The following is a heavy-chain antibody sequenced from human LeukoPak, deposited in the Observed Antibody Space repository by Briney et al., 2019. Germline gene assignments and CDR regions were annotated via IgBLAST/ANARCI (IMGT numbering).Heavy chain of an antibody. J-gene: IGHJ4*02. V-gene: IGHV1-46*01. CDR1: GYXFTSYY. CDR2: INPSGGST. CDR3: ARDPHSSSWYDY. D-gene: IGHD6-13*01. Sequence: GASVKVSCKASGYXFTSYYMHWVRQAPGQGLEWMGLINPSGGSTSYAQKFQGRVTMARDTSTSTVYMELSSLRSEDTAVYYCARDPHSSSWYDYWGQGTLVTVSS.